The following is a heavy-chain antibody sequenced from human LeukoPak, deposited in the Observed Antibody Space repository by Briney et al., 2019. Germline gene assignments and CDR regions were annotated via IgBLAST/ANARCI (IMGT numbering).Heavy chain of an antibody. V-gene: IGHV3-23*01. D-gene: IGHD3-16*01. CDR3: AKHLGDSEYYGIDV. J-gene: IGHJ6*02. CDR1: GFIVSSNS. CDR2: ISGSGGTT. Sequence: GGSLRLSCAASGFIVSSNSMIWVRQAPGKGLEWVSVISGSGGTTYYADSVKGRFTISRDISENTLSLQMNSLRAEDTAVYYCAKHLGDSEYYGIDVWGQGTTVTVSS.